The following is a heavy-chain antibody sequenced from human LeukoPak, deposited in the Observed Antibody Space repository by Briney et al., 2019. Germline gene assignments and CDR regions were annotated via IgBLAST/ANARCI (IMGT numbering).Heavy chain of an antibody. Sequence: ASVKVSCNASGYTFTSYDINWVRQATGQGLKWMGWMNPNSGNTGYAQKFQGRLTMTRNTSITTAYMELSSLRSEDKAVYYCARGSVTPFDYWGQGTLVTVSS. V-gene: IGHV1-8*01. J-gene: IGHJ4*02. CDR2: MNPNSGNT. CDR3: ARGSVTPFDY. D-gene: IGHD5-18*01. CDR1: GYTFTSYD.